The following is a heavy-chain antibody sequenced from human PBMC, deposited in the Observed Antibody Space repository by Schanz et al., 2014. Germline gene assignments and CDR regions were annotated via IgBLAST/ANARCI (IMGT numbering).Heavy chain of an antibody. D-gene: IGHD3-3*01. CDR3: ARGVRIDY. CDR1: GLNFDYYG. V-gene: IGHV3-7*01. J-gene: IGHJ4*02. CDR2: IKQDGSEK. Sequence: AQLVESGGGVVQPGRSLRLSCATSGLNFDYYGMNWVRQAPGKGLEWVANIKQDGSEKYYVDSVKGRFTISRDNAKNSLYLQMNSLTAEDTAVYYCARGVRIDYWGQGTLVTVSS.